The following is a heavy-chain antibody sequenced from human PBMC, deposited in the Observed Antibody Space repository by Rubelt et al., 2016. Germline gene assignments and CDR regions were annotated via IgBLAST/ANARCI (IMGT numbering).Heavy chain of an antibody. CDR2: TYYRSKWYN. Sequence: RGLEWLGRTYYRSKWYNDYAVSVKSRITINPDTSKNQFSLELTSVTAADTAVYYCARHLVGIAAAGKGYYFDSWGQGSLVTVSS. J-gene: IGHJ4*02. V-gene: IGHV6-1*01. D-gene: IGHD6-13*01. CDR3: ARHLVGIAAAGKGYYFDS.